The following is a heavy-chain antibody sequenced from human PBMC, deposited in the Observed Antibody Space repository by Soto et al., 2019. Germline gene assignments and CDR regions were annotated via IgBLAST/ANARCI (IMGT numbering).Heavy chain of an antibody. CDR2: ISWNSGSI. Sequence: EVQLVESGGGLVQPGRSLRLSCAASGFTFDDYAMHWVRQAPGKGLEWVSGISWNSGSIGYADSVKGRFTISRGNAKNSLYLQMNSLSAEDTALYYCAKGSNTIFGVVPRGGFDPWGQRTLVTVSS. J-gene: IGHJ5*02. CDR1: GFTFDDYA. V-gene: IGHV3-9*01. D-gene: IGHD3-3*01. CDR3: AKGSNTIFGVVPRGGFDP.